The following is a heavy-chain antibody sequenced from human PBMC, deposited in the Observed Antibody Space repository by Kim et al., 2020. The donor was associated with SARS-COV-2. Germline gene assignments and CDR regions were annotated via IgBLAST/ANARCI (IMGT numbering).Heavy chain of an antibody. J-gene: IGHJ4*02. V-gene: IGHV4-59*01. CDR2: IFYSGSP. CDR3: AKEGTADYCRGASCYPPSRGVLHN. Sequence: SETLSLTCTVSGGSMSGYYWSWIRQPPGKGLEWIGYIFYSGSPTYNPSLESRVTISVDRSRNQLSLNLRSVTAADTAVYYCAKEGTADYCRGASCYPPSRGVLHNWGRGIRVIVSS. D-gene: IGHD2-15*01. CDR1: GGSMSGYY.